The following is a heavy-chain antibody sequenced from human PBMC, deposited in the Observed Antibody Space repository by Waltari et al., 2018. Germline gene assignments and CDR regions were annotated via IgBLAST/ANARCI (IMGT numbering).Heavy chain of an antibody. Sequence: QLQLVQSGAEVKKPGASVKVSCKASGYNFTSYYMPWVRQDPGQGLEWMGIINPSGGSTSYAQKFQGRVTMTRDTSTSTVYMELSSLRSEDTAVYYCARDRIPYYYSSGSYSDAFDIWGQGTMVTVSS. CDR1: GYNFTSYY. CDR2: INPSGGST. CDR3: ARDRIPYYYSSGSYSDAFDI. D-gene: IGHD3-10*01. V-gene: IGHV1-46*01. J-gene: IGHJ3*02.